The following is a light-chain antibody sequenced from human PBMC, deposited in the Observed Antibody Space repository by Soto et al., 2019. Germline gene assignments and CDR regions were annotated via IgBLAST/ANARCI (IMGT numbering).Light chain of an antibody. CDR2: DAS. CDR1: QSVSSY. CDR3: QQYNSYRT. J-gene: IGKJ1*01. V-gene: IGKV3-11*01. Sequence: EIVLTQSPATLSFSPGERATLSCRASQSVSSYLAWYQQKPGQAPRLLIYDASNRATGIPSRFSGSGSGTEFTLTISSLQPDDFATYYCQQYNSYRTFGQGTKVDIK.